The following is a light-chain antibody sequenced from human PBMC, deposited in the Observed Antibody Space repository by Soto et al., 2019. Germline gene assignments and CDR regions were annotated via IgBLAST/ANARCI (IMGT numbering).Light chain of an antibody. Sequence: EILMTQSPATLSVSPGEGVTLSCTPSQRVSPNLAWYQQRPGQAPRLLIYGASTRATGIPGRFSASGSGTAFTLTISSLQSEDLAVYYCQQYNNWPHITSGEGKRPAIK. CDR1: QRVSPN. V-gene: IGKV3-15*01. J-gene: IGKJ5*01. CDR3: QQYNNWPHIT. CDR2: GAS.